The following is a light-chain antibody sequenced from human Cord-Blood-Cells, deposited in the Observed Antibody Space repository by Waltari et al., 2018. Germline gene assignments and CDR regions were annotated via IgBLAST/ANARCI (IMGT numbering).Light chain of an antibody. CDR1: QSISSY. J-gene: IGKJ1*01. CDR3: QQSYSTPRT. Sequence: DIQMTPSPSSLSASVGDRVTITCRASQSISSYLNCYQQKPGKAPKLLIYAASSLQSGVPSRFSGIGSGTDFTRTISSLQPDDFATYYCQQSYSTPRTFGQGTKVEIK. V-gene: IGKV1-39*01. CDR2: AAS.